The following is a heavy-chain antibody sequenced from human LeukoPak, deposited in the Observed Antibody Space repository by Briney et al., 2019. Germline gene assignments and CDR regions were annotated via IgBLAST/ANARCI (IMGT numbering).Heavy chain of an antibody. CDR1: GGSISIYY. CDR2: IFTSGIT. CDR3: ARESSGSYYNHQGYMDV. D-gene: IGHD3-10*01. J-gene: IGHJ6*03. Sequence: PSETLSLTCTVPGGSISIYYWNWIRQPAGKRLEWIGRIFTSGITNYNPSLKSRVTMSVDTSKNQFSLNLSSVTAADTAVYYCARESSGSYYNHQGYMDVWGKGTTVTVSS. V-gene: IGHV4-4*07.